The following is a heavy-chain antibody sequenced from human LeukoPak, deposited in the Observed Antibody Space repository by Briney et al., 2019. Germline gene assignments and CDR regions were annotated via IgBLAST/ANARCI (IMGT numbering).Heavy chain of an antibody. D-gene: IGHD2-8*01. Sequence: GASVKVSCKTSGFTFITYYIHWVRQAPGQGLEWVGWINPKTGDTKYAQKFRGRVTLTRDTSINTAYMELTWLRSDDTAVYYCAKDRAYVETMVDGFDTWGQGTKVTVSP. V-gene: IGHV1-2*02. J-gene: IGHJ3*02. CDR3: AKDRAYVETMVDGFDT. CDR1: GFTFITYY. CDR2: INPKTGDT.